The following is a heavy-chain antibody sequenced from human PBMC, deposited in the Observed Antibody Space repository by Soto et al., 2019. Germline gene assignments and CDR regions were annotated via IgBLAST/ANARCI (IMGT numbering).Heavy chain of an antibody. CDR2: TYYRSNWRH. Sequence: SQTLSLTCVISGDSVSSNTAAWNWIRSSPSRGLEWLGRTYYRSNWRHDYAVSVKSRITVNPDTSKNHFSLQLNSVTPDDTAVYYCTRLLNTATVTDPDYWGQGTLVTVSS. CDR1: GDSVSSNTAA. D-gene: IGHD5-18*01. J-gene: IGHJ4*02. V-gene: IGHV6-1*01. CDR3: TRLLNTATVTDPDY.